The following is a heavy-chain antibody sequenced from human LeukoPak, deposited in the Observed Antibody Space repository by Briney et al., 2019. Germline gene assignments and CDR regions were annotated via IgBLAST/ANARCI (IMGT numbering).Heavy chain of an antibody. D-gene: IGHD2-15*01. CDR1: GGSFSGYY. V-gene: IGHV4-34*01. CDR2: INHSGST. J-gene: IGHJ5*02. CDR3: ATSVTNCSGGSCHNWFDP. Sequence: SETLSLTCAVYGGSFSGYYWSWIRQPPGKGLEWIGEINHSGSTNYNPSIKSRVTISVDTSKNQFSLKLSSVTAADTAVYYCATSVTNCSGGSCHNWFDPWGQGTLVTVSS.